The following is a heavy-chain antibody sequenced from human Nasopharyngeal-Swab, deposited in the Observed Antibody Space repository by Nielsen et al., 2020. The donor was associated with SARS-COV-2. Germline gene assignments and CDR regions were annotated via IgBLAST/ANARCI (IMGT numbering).Heavy chain of an antibody. V-gene: IGHV3-11*01. Sequence: GESLKISCAASGFTFNDHYMTWIRQAPGKGLEWVSYIGNRGSPINYADSVKGRFTISRDSAKNSLYLQMNSLRVEDTAVYYCARTTTSILVVPAAMRYYYYGMDVWGQGTTVTVSS. CDR2: IGNRGSPI. CDR3: ARTTTSILVVPAAMRYYYYGMDV. CDR1: GFTFNDHY. D-gene: IGHD2-2*01. J-gene: IGHJ6*02.